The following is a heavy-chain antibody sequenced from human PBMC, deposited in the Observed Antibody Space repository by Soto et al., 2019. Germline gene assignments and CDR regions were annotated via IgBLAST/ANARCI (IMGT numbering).Heavy chain of an antibody. D-gene: IGHD3-10*01. CDR3: ASLSIGVRGNYGMDV. Sequence: QVQLVESGGGVVQPGRSLRLSCAASGFTFSSYGMHWVRQDPGKGLEWVAVIWYDGSNKYYADSVKGRFTISRDNSKNTLYLQMNSLRAEDTAVYYCASLSIGVRGNYGMDVWGQGTTVTVSS. CDR2: IWYDGSNK. V-gene: IGHV3-33*01. J-gene: IGHJ6*02. CDR1: GFTFSSYG.